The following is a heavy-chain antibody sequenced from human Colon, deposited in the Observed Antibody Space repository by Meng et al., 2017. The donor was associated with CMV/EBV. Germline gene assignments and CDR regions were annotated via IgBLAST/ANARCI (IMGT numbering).Heavy chain of an antibody. J-gene: IGHJ6*02. CDR1: GLTLSSYG. CDR2: IRNDGSKK. D-gene: IGHD1-14*01. Sequence: GRSLRLSCAASGLTLSSYGMHWVRQAPGKGLEWVAFIRNDGSKKFSADSVKGRFTTSRDNSKNTVYLHMNSLRRDDTATYVCATGLIIPGTNYVGFYYGLDVWGQGTMVTVSS. V-gene: IGHV3-30*02. CDR3: ATGLIIPGTNYVGFYYGLDV.